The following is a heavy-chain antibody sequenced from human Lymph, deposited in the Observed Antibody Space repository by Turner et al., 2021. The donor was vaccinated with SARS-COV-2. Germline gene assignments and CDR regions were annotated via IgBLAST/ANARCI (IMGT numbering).Heavy chain of an antibody. CDR2: FYKIGSI. V-gene: IGHV4-59*08. D-gene: IGHD5-12*01. Sequence: QVQLQESGPGLVRPSETLSRTCTVSGCSISSTSWSWIRQSPGTGLEWIGYFYKIGSIDYNPTLRSRVTISVDTSKNQLSLNLISVTAADTAVYYCARHQGSTSGYDRGMNVWGQGTAVIVSS. CDR1: GCSISSTS. CDR3: ARHQGSTSGYDRGMNV. J-gene: IGHJ6*02.